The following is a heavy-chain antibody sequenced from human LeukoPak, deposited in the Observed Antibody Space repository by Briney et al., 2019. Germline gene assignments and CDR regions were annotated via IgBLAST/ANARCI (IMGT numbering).Heavy chain of an antibody. CDR2: ISAYNGNT. CDR3: ARVRLWFGELSEDAFDI. D-gene: IGHD3-10*01. CDR1: GYTFTSYG. Sequence: GASVKVSCKASGYTFTSYGISWVRQAPGQGLEWMGWISAYNGNTNYAQKLQGRVTMTTDTSTSTAYMELRSLRSDDTAVYYCARVRLWFGELSEDAFDIWGQGTMVTVSS. J-gene: IGHJ3*02. V-gene: IGHV1-18*01.